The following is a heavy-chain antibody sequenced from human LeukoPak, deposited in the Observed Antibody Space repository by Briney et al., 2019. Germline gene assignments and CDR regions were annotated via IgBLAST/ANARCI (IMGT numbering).Heavy chain of an antibody. V-gene: IGHV3-53*01. J-gene: IGHJ3*02. CDR1: GFTVSRNY. CDR3: AGHGDDDAFDI. CDR2: LYSGGST. D-gene: IGHD4-17*01. Sequence: PGGSLRLSCAASGFTVSRNYMSWVRQAPGKGLEWVSVLYSGGSTNYADSVKGRFTISRDNSKNTLYLQMNSLRAEDTAVYYCAGHGDDDAFDIWGQGTMVTVSS.